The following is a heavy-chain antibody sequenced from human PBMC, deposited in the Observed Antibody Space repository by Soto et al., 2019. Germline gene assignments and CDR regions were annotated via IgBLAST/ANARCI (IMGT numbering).Heavy chain of an antibody. Sequence: SGPTLVNPTQTLTLTSTFSGVSLITDRVCVGWIRHPPGKALEWLALIYWNDDKRYSPSLKSRLTITKDTSKNQVVLTMTNMDPVDTATYYCAHGSGYYRPLGYWGQGTLVTVSS. CDR1: GVSLITDRVC. CDR3: AHGSGYYRPLGY. J-gene: IGHJ4*02. V-gene: IGHV2-5*01. CDR2: IYWNDDK. D-gene: IGHD3-22*01.